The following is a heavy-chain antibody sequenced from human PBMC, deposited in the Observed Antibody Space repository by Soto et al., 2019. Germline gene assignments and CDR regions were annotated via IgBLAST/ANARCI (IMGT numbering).Heavy chain of an antibody. J-gene: IGHJ4*02. Sequence: EVQLVESGGGWVQPGGSRRLSCAASGFTASPYSMNWVRQAPGEGLEWVSVVYSGGTTYYADSVRGRFTISRDNSKSTLFLQMNSLRAEDTAVYYCARGRSASSDFDSWGQGTLVTVSS. CDR3: ARGRSASSDFDS. CDR1: GFTASPYS. D-gene: IGHD3-10*01. V-gene: IGHV3-66*01. CDR2: VYSGGTT.